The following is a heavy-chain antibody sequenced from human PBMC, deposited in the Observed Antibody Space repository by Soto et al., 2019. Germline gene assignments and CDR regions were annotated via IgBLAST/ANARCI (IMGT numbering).Heavy chain of an antibody. J-gene: IGHJ5*02. CDR2: INPHGGST. D-gene: IGHD3-16*01. V-gene: IGHV1-46*01. CDR3: ARSSGGNYGIIIEGSNWFAP. CDR1: GYIFTDYH. Sequence: APLNGYCKGSGYIFTDYHIDCGRKAPGQELEWMGVINPHGGSTAYAQRFQGRVTMTRDTPTSTVYMQLTSLRSEDTAVYYCARSSGGNYGIIIEGSNWFAPWGQGTLVTVSS.